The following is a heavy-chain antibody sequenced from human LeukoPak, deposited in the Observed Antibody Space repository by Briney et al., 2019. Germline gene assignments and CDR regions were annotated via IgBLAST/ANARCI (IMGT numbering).Heavy chain of an antibody. CDR3: ARAGVGRDCSSTSCPGPGAFDI. J-gene: IGHJ3*02. CDR1: GYTFTSYY. Sequence: ASVKVSCKASGYTFTSYYMHWVRQAPGQGLEWMGIINPSGGSTSYAQKFQGRVTMTRDTSTSTVYMELSSLRSEDTAVYYCARAGVGRDCSSTSCPGPGAFDIWGQGTMVTVSS. D-gene: IGHD2-2*01. V-gene: IGHV1-46*01. CDR2: INPSGGST.